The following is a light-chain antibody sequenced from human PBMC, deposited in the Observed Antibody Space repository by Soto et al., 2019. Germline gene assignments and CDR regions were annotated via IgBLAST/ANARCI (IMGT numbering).Light chain of an antibody. Sequence: EIVMTQSPATLSVSPGERATLSCRASQSVSSNLAWYQQKPGQAPRLLIYGASTMATGIPARFIGSGSGTEFTLTISSLQSEDFAVYYCQHYNNWPPWTFGQGTKVEIK. CDR2: GAS. CDR3: QHYNNWPPWT. V-gene: IGKV3-15*01. CDR1: QSVSSN. J-gene: IGKJ1*01.